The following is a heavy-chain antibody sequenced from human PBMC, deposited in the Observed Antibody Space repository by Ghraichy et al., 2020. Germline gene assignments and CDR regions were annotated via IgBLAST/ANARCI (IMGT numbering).Heavy chain of an antibody. Sequence: SETLSLTCTVSGGSISSYYWSWIRQPPGKGLEWIGYIYYSGSTNYNPSLKSRVTISVDTSKNQFSLKLSSVTAADTAVYYCAREVSGTGVDAFDIWGQGTMVTVSS. CDR1: GGSISSYY. CDR2: IYYSGST. D-gene: IGHD1-1*01. V-gene: IGHV4-59*01. J-gene: IGHJ3*02. CDR3: AREVSGTGVDAFDI.